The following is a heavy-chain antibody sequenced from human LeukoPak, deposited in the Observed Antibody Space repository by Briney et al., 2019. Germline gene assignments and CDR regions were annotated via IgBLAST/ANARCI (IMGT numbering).Heavy chain of an antibody. D-gene: IGHD6-13*01. J-gene: IGHJ4*02. CDR1: GGSISSGGYY. CDR3: ASYWYSSTYDY. V-gene: IGHV4-30-2*01. CDR2: IYHSGST. Sequence: PSQTLSLTCTVSGGSISSGGYYWSWIRQPPGKGLEWIGYIYHSGSTYYNPSLKSRVTISVDRSKNQFSLKLSSVTAADTAVYYCASYWYSSTYDYWGQGTLVTVSS.